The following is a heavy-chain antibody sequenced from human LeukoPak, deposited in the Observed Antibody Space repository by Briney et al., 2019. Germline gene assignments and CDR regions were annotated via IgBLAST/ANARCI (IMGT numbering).Heavy chain of an antibody. V-gene: IGHV3-7*01. Sequence: AGGSLRLSCAASGFTFSSYWMSWVRQAPGKGLEWVANIKQDGSEKYYVDSVKGRFTISRDNAKNTLYLQMNSLRAEDTAVYYCARGNWGYYFDYWGQGTLVTVSS. CDR3: ARGNWGYYFDY. CDR2: IKQDGSEK. J-gene: IGHJ4*02. CDR1: GFTFSSYW. D-gene: IGHD7-27*01.